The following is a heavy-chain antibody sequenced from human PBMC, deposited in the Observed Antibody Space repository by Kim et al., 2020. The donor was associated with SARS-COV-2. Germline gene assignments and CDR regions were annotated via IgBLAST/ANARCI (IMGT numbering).Heavy chain of an antibody. CDR2: IKQDGSEK. V-gene: IGHV3-7*01. Sequence: GGSLRLSCVASGFIFTNYWMSWVRQAPGKGLEWVANIKQDGSEKSYVDSVKGRFTISRDNARNSLSLQMNDLRAGDTAVYYCARGGRYDFSEDYWGQGTLVTVSS. CDR1: GFIFTNYW. J-gene: IGHJ4*02. D-gene: IGHD1-26*01. CDR3: ARGGRYDFSEDY.